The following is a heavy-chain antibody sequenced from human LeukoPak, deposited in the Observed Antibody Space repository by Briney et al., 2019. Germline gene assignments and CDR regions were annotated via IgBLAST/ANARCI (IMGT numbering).Heavy chain of an antibody. V-gene: IGHV4-59*11. Sequence: SETLSLTCTVSGGSISGHYWSWIRQSPGKGVEWIAYIHYSGNTNYNPSLKSRVTISLDTSKNQFSLKLSSVTAADTAVYYCARRYSSNWYFDYWGQGTLVNVSS. J-gene: IGHJ4*02. CDR2: IHYSGNT. D-gene: IGHD6-13*01. CDR3: ARRYSSNWYFDY. CDR1: GGSISGHY.